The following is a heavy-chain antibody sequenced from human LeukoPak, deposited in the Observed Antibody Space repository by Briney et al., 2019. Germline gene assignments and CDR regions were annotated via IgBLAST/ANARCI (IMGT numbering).Heavy chain of an antibody. CDR1: GGSISSYY. D-gene: IGHD3-22*01. CDR3: GRVADRSGYYYAVDY. J-gene: IGHJ4*02. V-gene: IGHV4-59*01. Sequence: SETLSLTCTVSGGSISSYYWSWIRQPPGKGLEWIGYIYYSGSTNYNPSLKSRVTISVDTSKNQFSLKLSPVTAADTAVYYCGRVADRSGYYYAVDYWGQGTLVTVSS. CDR2: IYYSGST.